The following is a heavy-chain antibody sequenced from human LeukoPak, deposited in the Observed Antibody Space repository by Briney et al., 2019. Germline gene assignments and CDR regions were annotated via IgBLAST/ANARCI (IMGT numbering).Heavy chain of an antibody. D-gene: IGHD4-23*01. V-gene: IGHV3-49*04. CDR3: TTPPLRNGGNSAFGY. Sequence: PGGSLRLSCAASGFTFSSYAMSWVRQAPGKGLEWVGFIRSKAYGGTTEYAASVKGRFTISRDDSKSIAYLQMNSLKTEDTAVYYCTTPPLRNGGNSAFGYWGQGTLVTVSS. CDR2: IRSKAYGGTT. J-gene: IGHJ4*02. CDR1: GFTFSSYA.